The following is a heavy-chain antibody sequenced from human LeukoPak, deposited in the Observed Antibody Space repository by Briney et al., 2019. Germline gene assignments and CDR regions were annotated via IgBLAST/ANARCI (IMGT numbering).Heavy chain of an antibody. J-gene: IGHJ5*02. V-gene: IGHV4-59*08. Sequence: PSETLSLTCTVSGASINGYYWSWVPEPPGQGLESIGYVYYSGDTNYNPSLKSRVAISVDTSNNQFSLKLSSVTAADTAVYYCAGRTSSSWYNCFDPWGQGTLVTVSS. CDR3: AGRTSSSWYNCFDP. CDR2: VYYSGDT. CDR1: GASINGYY. D-gene: IGHD6-13*01.